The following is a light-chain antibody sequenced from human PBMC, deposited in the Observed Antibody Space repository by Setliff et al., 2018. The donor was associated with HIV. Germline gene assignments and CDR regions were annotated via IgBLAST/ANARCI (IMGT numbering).Light chain of an antibody. J-gene: IGLJ1*01. CDR1: SSDVGGYNL. CDR2: EVR. CDR3: CSFAGSNTYV. V-gene: IGLV2-23*02. Sequence: QSALTQPASVSGSPGQSITSFCTGTSSDVGGYNLVSWYRHHPDKAPKLIIYEVRERPSGVSNRFSGSKSGNTASLTISGLQAEDEADYYCCSFAGSNTYVFGPGTKVTVL.